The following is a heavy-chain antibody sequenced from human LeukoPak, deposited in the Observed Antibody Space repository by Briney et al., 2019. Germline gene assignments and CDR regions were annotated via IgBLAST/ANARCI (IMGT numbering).Heavy chain of an antibody. J-gene: IGHJ4*02. D-gene: IGHD3-10*01. Sequence: PGGSLRLSCAASGFTFSSYWMSWVRQAPGKGLEWVANIKQGGSEKYYVDSVKGRFTISRDNAKNSLYLQMNSLRAEDTAVYYCARDLYYYGSGSYGSVINYWGQGTLVTVSS. CDR1: GFTFSSYW. CDR2: IKQGGSEK. CDR3: ARDLYYYGSGSYGSVINY. V-gene: IGHV3-7*03.